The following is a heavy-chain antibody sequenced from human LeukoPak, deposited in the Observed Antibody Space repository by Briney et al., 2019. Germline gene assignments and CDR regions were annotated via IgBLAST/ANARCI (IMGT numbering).Heavy chain of an antibody. CDR1: TGSVSSGTYY. Sequence: SETLSPTCTVSTGSVSSGTYYWTWIRQPAGKGLEWIGHIYTSGSTNYNPSLRSRVTISLDASKNQFSLRLTSVTAADMAVYYCASDRYLDVWGKGTTVTVSS. CDR2: IYTSGST. CDR3: ASDRYLDV. J-gene: IGHJ6*03. V-gene: IGHV4-61*10.